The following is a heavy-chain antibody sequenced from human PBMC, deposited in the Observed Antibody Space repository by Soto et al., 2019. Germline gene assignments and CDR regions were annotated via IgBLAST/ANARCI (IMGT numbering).Heavy chain of an antibody. CDR2: ISAGGSTT. J-gene: IGHJ3*02. Sequence: EVQLVESGGGLVQPGGSLRLSCAASGFSFSAYAINWVRQAPGKGLEWVSSISAGGSTTYYADSVKGRFTISRDNSKNTMYLQMNSLRAEETALYYCAKDDGDYVGSTDAFDIWGQGTMVTVSS. CDR3: AKDDGDYVGSTDAFDI. V-gene: IGHV3-23*04. CDR1: GFSFSAYA. D-gene: IGHD4-17*01.